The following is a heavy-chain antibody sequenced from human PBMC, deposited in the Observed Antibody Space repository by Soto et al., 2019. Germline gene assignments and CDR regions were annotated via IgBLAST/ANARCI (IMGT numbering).Heavy chain of an antibody. CDR1: GFTFSSFG. Sequence: QVQLVESGGGVVQPGRSLSLSCAASGFTFSSFGMHWVRQAPGKGLEWVAVISYDGSNKYYADSVKGRFTISSDNSKNTLYLQMNSLRAEDTAIYYCAKDRGYTYGRGFDYWGQGTLVTVSS. CDR2: ISYDGSNK. CDR3: AKDRGYTYGRGFDY. V-gene: IGHV3-30*18. D-gene: IGHD5-18*01. J-gene: IGHJ4*02.